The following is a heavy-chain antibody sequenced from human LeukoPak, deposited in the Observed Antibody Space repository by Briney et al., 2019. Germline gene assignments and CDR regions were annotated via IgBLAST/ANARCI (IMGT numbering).Heavy chain of an antibody. Sequence: GASVKVSCKASGYTFTSYGISWVRQAPGQGLEWMGWISAYNGNTNYAQKLQGRVTMTTDTSTSTAYMELRSLRSDDTAVYYCATSRRVGYGYVAFDYWGQGTLVTVSS. D-gene: IGHD5-18*01. V-gene: IGHV1-18*01. CDR3: ATSRRVGYGYVAFDY. CDR2: ISAYNGNT. J-gene: IGHJ4*02. CDR1: GYTFTSYG.